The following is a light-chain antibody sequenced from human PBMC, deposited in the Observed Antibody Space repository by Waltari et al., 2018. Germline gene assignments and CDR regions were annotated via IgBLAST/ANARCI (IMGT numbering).Light chain of an antibody. V-gene: IGLV3-27*01. CDR3: YSAADNAVGV. J-gene: IGLJ3*02. CDR2: KDN. Sequence: SYDLTQPSSVSVSPGQTARITCSGDILAKKYGRWFQQKPGQAPVQVIYKDNERPPGIPERVSCSSSGTTVTLTISGAHVDDEADYYCYSAADNAVGVFGGGTKLTV. CDR1: ILAKKY.